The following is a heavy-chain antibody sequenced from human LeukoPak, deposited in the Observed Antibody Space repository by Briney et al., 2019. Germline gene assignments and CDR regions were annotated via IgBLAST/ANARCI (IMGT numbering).Heavy chain of an antibody. V-gene: IGHV3-9*01. CDR2: ISWNGGSI. CDR1: GVTFDNYA. Sequence: PGSSLRLSCAASGVTFDNYAMHWVRQAPGKGLEWVSYISWNGGSIGYGDSVKGRFTISRDHAKNSLYLQMNSLRAEDTALYYCAKGQVGATGYFDYWGQGTLVTISS. D-gene: IGHD1-26*01. CDR3: AKGQVGATGYFDY. J-gene: IGHJ4*02.